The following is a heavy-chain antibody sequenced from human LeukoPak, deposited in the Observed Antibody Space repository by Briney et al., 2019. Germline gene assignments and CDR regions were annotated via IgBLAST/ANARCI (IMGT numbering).Heavy chain of an antibody. J-gene: IGHJ4*02. CDR1: GGTFSSYA. Sequence: SVKVSCKASGGTFSSYAISWVRQAPGQGLEWMGRIIPILGIANYAQKFQGRVTITADKSTSTAYMELSSLRSEDTAVYYCARDKGDGYNSRLFDYWGQGTLATVSS. CDR3: ARDKGDGYNSRLFDY. CDR2: IIPILGIA. V-gene: IGHV1-69*04. D-gene: IGHD5-24*01.